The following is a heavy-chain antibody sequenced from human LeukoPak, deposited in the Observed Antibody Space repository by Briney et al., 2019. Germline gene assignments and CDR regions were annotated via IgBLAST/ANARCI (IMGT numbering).Heavy chain of an antibody. V-gene: IGHV3-23*01. Sequence: GGSLRLSCAASGFTFSSYAMSWVRQAPGKGLEWVSAISGSGGSTYYADSVKGRFTISRDNSKNTLYLQMNSLRAEDTAVYYCARDRVFSDFWSLGGWFDPWGQGTLVTVSS. D-gene: IGHD3-3*01. CDR1: GFTFSSYA. CDR2: ISGSGGST. CDR3: ARDRVFSDFWSLGGWFDP. J-gene: IGHJ5*02.